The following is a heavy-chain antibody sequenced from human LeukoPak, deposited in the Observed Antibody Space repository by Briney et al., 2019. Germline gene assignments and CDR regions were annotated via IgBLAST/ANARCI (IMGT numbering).Heavy chain of an antibody. CDR3: ARDSSYDFWSGYQNFGMDV. J-gene: IGHJ6*02. V-gene: IGHV4-59*01. D-gene: IGHD3-3*01. CDR2: IYYSGST. CDR1: GGSISSYY. Sequence: PSETLSLTYTVSGGSISSYYWSWIRQPPGKGLEWIGYIYYSGSTNYNPSLKSRVTISVDTSKNQFSLKLSSVTAADTAVYYCARDSSYDFWSGYQNFGMDVWGQGTTVTVSS.